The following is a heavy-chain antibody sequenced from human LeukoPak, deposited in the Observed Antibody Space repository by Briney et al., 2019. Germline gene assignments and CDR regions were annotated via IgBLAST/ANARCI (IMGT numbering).Heavy chain of an antibody. V-gene: IGHV4-39*01. J-gene: IGHJ5*02. CDR2: IYYSGST. CDR3: ASTKLRFLEWLRFGP. Sequence: SETLSLTCTVSGGSISSSSYYWGWIRQPPGKGLEWIGSIYYSGSTYYNPSLKSRVTISVDTSKNQFSLKLSSVTAADTAVYYCASTKLRFLEWLRFGPWGQGTLVTVSS. D-gene: IGHD3-3*01. CDR1: GGSISSSSYY.